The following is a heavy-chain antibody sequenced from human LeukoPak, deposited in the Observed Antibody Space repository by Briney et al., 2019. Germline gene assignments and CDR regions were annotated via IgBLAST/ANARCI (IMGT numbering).Heavy chain of an antibody. CDR2: INHSGST. CDR1: GGSFSGYY. V-gene: IGHV4-34*01. D-gene: IGHD1-1*01. Sequence: PSETLSLTCAVYGGSFSGYYWSWLRQPPGKGLEWIGEINHSGSTNYNPSLKSRVTISVDTSKNQFSLKLSSVTAADTAVYYCARVGTTGTYGYWGQGTLVTVSS. CDR3: ARVGTTGTYGY. J-gene: IGHJ4*02.